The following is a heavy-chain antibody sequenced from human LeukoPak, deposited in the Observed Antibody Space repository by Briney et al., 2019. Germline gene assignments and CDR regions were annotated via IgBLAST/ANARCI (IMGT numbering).Heavy chain of an antibody. D-gene: IGHD2-15*01. Sequence: GGSLRLSCAASGFTFSSYGMHWVRQAPGKGVEWVAVISYDGSNKYYADSVKGRFTISRDNSKNTLYLQMNSLRAEDTAVYYRAKLLIDFDYWGQGTLVTVSS. CDR1: GFTFSSYG. CDR3: AKLLIDFDY. CDR2: ISYDGSNK. V-gene: IGHV3-30*18. J-gene: IGHJ4*02.